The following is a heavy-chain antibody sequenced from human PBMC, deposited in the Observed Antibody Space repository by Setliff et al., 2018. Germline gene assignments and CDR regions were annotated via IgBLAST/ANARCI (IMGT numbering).Heavy chain of an antibody. CDR1: GGTFSSYA. V-gene: IGHV1-69*13. CDR3: ARDGISWLNWLDP. Sequence: SVKVSCKASGGTFSSYAISWVRQAPGQGLEWMGGVIPIFGTANYAQKFQGRVTITADESTSTAYMELSSLRSEDTAVYYCARDGISWLNWLDPWGQGTPATVSS. CDR2: VIPIFGTA. D-gene: IGHD6-13*01. J-gene: IGHJ5*02.